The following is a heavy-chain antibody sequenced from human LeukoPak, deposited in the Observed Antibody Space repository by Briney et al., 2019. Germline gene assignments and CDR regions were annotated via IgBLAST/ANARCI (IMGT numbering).Heavy chain of an antibody. D-gene: IGHD6-13*01. V-gene: IGHV4-59*01. J-gene: IGHJ4*02. Sequence: PSETLSLTCAVSSGSISSYYWSWIRQPPGRGLEWIGSIHYSGSTSYNSSLKSRVTISVDTSKNQFSLKLGSVTPADTAVYYCARQVYSSSWSYYFDCWGQGILVTVSS. CDR2: IHYSGST. CDR3: ARQVYSSSWSYYFDC. CDR1: SGSISSYY.